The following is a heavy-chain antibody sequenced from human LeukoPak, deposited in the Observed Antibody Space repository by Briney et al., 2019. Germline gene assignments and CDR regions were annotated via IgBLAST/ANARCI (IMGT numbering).Heavy chain of an antibody. J-gene: IGHJ6*02. V-gene: IGHV3-21*01. CDR1: GFTFSSYS. CDR2: ISSSSYI. CDR3: ERYGFVGATNGVDV. Sequence: PGGSLRLSCAASGFTFSSYSMNWVRQAPGKGLEWVSSISSSSYIYYADSVKGRFTISRDNAKNSLYLQMNSLRAEDTAVYYCERYGFVGATNGVDVWGQGTTVTVSS. D-gene: IGHD1-26*01.